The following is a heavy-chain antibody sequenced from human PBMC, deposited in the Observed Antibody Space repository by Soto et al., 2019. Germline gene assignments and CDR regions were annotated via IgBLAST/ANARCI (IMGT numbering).Heavy chain of an antibody. CDR2: IYHSGST. V-gene: IGHV4-4*02. J-gene: IGHJ4*02. CDR1: GGSISSSNW. Sequence: NPSETLSLTCAVSGGSISSSNWWSWVRQPRGKGLEWIGEIYHSGSTNYNPSLKSRVTISVDKSKNQFSLKLSSVTAADTAVYYCARDRVAVAGRIPFDYWGQGTLVTVSS. CDR3: ARDRVAVAGRIPFDY. D-gene: IGHD6-19*01.